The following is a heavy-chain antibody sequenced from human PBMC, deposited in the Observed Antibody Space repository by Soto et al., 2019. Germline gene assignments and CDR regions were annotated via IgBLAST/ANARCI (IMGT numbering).Heavy chain of an antibody. CDR3: ARDNHRGVVGAMGYYFDY. CDR1: GYTFTSYG. D-gene: IGHD1-26*01. V-gene: IGHV1-18*04. Sequence: HVQLVQSGAEVKKPGASVKVSCKASGYTFTSYGISWVRQAPGQGLEWMGWISTYNGNTNYAQKFQGRVTITADKSTSTVYMELSSLRSEDTAVYYCARDNHRGVVGAMGYYFDYWGQGTLVTVSS. J-gene: IGHJ4*02. CDR2: ISTYNGNT.